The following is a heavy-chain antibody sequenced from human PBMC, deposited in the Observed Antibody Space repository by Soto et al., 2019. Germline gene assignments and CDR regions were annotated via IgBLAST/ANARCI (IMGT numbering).Heavy chain of an antibody. CDR2: IYYSGST. V-gene: IGHV4-31*02. D-gene: IGHD4-17*01. Sequence: SETLSLTCTVSGGSISSGGYYWSWIRQHPGKGLECIGYIYYSGSTFYNPSLKSRVTMSVDTSKNQFSLKLSSVTAADTAVYYCARFYGPPYCFDYWGQGTLVTVS. CDR1: GGSISSGGYY. CDR3: ARFYGPPYCFDY. J-gene: IGHJ4*02.